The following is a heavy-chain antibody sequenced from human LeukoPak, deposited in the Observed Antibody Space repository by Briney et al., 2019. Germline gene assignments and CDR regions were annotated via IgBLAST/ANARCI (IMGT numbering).Heavy chain of an antibody. CDR3: ARAIYSGYDLYYYCYYMDV. Sequence: ASVKVSCKASGYTFTSYDISWVRQAPGQGLEWMGWISAYNGNTNYAQKLQGRVTMTTDTSTSTAYMELRSLRSDDTAVYYCARAIYSGYDLYYYCYYMDVWGKGTTVTISS. V-gene: IGHV1-18*01. D-gene: IGHD5-12*01. CDR1: GYTFTSYD. J-gene: IGHJ6*03. CDR2: ISAYNGNT.